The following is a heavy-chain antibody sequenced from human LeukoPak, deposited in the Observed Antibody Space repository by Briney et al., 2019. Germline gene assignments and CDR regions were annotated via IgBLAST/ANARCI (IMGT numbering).Heavy chain of an antibody. V-gene: IGHV1-46*01. D-gene: IGHD1-7*01. CDR2: INPSGGST. CDR3: ARGEANWNWDYYYMDV. J-gene: IGHJ6*03. Sequence: ASVEVSCKASGYTFTSYYMHWVRQAPGRGLEWMGIINPSGGSTSYAQKFQGRVTMTRDTSTSTVYMELSSLRSEDTAVYYCARGEANWNWDYYYMDVWGKGTTVTVSS. CDR1: GYTFTSYY.